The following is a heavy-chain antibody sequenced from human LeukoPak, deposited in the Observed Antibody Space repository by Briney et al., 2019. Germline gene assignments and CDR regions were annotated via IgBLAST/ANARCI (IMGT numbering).Heavy chain of an antibody. Sequence: PGGSLRLSCAASGFTFSSYWMHWVRQAPGKGLVWVSRINSDGCSTNYADSVKGRFTISRDNAKNTLYLQMNSLRVEDTAVYYCTRDTSASFDYWGQGTLVTVSS. CDR2: INSDGCST. V-gene: IGHV3-74*01. CDR3: TRDTSASFDY. D-gene: IGHD3-16*01. CDR1: GFTFSSYW. J-gene: IGHJ4*02.